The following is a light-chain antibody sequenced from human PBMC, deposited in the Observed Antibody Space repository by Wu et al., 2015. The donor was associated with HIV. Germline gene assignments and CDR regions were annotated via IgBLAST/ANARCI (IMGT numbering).Light chain of an antibody. CDR2: KAS. V-gene: IGKV1-5*03. J-gene: IGKJ1*01. CDR1: QSISSW. Sequence: DIQMTQSPSSLSASVGDRVTITCRASQSISSWLAWYQQKAGKAPKVLIYKASSLQSGVPSRFSGSGSGTEFTLTISSLQPEDFATYYCLQDYNYPRTFGQGTKVEIK. CDR3: LQDYNYPRT.